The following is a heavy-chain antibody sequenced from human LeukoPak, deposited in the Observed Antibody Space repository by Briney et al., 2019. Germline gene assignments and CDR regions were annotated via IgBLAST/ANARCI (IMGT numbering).Heavy chain of an antibody. V-gene: IGHV3-23*01. J-gene: IGHJ4*02. CDR2: ISPSSGT. CDR3: ARPQSSSGYYWPFDD. CDR1: GFTFSSYA. Sequence: GGSLRLSCAASGFTFSSYAMRWVRQAPGKGLVWVSAISPSSGTFYADSVKGRFTISRDNSKNTLYLQMNSLRAEDTAVYYCARPQSSSGYYWPFDDWGQGTLVTVSS. D-gene: IGHD3-22*01.